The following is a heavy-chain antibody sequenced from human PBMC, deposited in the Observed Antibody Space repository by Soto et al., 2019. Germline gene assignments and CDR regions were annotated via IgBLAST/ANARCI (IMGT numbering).Heavy chain of an antibody. D-gene: IGHD6-6*01. CDR1: GGSISSGGYY. CDR3: ERGSSIAVLYYGMDV. J-gene: IGHJ6*02. Sequence: QVQLQESGPGLVKPSQTLSLTCTVSGGSISSGGYYWTWIRQHPGKGLGWIGYNYYSGITYYNPSLKSRVTISLDKSKNQFSLKLSSVNAAETAVYYFERGSSIAVLYYGMDVWGQGTTVTVSS. V-gene: IGHV4-31*03. CDR2: NYYSGIT.